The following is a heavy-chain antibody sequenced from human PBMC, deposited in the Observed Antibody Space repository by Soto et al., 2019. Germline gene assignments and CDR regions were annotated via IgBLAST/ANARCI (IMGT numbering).Heavy chain of an antibody. D-gene: IGHD6-19*01. CDR3: ARARIVVAGTIVEY. Sequence: SETLSLTCAVSGYSISSGYYCGCIRQPPGKGLELIGSIYHSGNTYYNPSLKSRVTISVDTSKKHFSLKLSSVTAADTAVYYCARARIVVAGTIVEYWGKGTPVTVSP. V-gene: IGHV4-38-2*01. J-gene: IGHJ4*02. CDR1: GYSISSGYY. CDR2: IYHSGNT.